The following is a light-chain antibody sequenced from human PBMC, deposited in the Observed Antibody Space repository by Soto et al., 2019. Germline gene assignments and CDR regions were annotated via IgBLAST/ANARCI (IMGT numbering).Light chain of an antibody. CDR3: QVWDSSSDHFV. Sequence: SYELTQPPSVSVAPGQTARITCGGNNIGSKSVHWYQQKPGQAPVLVVYDDSDRPSGIPERFSGSNSGNTATLTIRRVEAGDEADYYCQVWDSSSDHFVFGTGTKVTVL. CDR1: NIGSKS. CDR2: DDS. J-gene: IGLJ1*01. V-gene: IGLV3-21*02.